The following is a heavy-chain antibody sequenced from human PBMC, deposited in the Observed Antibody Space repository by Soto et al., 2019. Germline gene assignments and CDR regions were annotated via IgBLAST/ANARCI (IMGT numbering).Heavy chain of an antibody. D-gene: IGHD4-17*01. V-gene: IGHV3-30*18. CDR2: ISYDGSNK. CDR1: GFTFSSYG. Sequence: GGSLRLSCAASGFTFSSYGMHWVRQAPGKGLEWVAVISYDGSNKYYADSVKGRFTISRDNSKNTLYLQMNSLRAEDTAVYYFAKGNTVPTPLADYWGQGPLVTVSS. CDR3: AKGNTVPTPLADY. J-gene: IGHJ4*02.